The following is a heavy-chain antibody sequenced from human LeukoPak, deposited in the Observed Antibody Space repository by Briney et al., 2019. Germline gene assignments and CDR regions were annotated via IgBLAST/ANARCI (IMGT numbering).Heavy chain of an antibody. Sequence: GGSLRLSCEASGFTFNKFAMSWVRQAPGKGPEWVSSITSSSSYIYYTDSAKGRFTISRDNAKNSLFLQMNSLRAEDTAVYYCARVLSGTLTFDHWGQGTLVAVSS. D-gene: IGHD3-9*01. CDR3: ARVLSGTLTFDH. V-gene: IGHV3-21*01. J-gene: IGHJ4*02. CDR1: GFTFNKFA. CDR2: ITSSSSYI.